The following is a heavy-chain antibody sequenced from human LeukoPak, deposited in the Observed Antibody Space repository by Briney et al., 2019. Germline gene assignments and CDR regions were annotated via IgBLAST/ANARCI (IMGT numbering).Heavy chain of an antibody. V-gene: IGHV4-59*01. CDR2: IYYSGST. Sequence: PSETLSLICTVSGGSISSYYWSWIRQPPGKGLEWIGYIYYSGSTNYNPSLKSRVTISVDTSKNQFSLKLSSVTAADTAVYYCAREDYDFWSGSNWFDPWGQGTLVTVSS. J-gene: IGHJ5*02. D-gene: IGHD3-3*01. CDR3: AREDYDFWSGSNWFDP. CDR1: GGSISSYY.